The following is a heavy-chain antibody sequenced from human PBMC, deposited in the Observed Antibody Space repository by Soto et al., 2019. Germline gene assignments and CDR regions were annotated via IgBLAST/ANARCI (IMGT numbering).Heavy chain of an antibody. Sequence: GGYLRLSCAASGFTISRYAMTWVRQAPGKGLEWVSGVTGSGGQIHYADSVKGRFTISRDNSKNTLYLQMNSLRAEDTALYYCAKDAVDKGGLRLMDSWGKGTLVTVS. CDR3: AKDAVDKGGLRLMDS. V-gene: IGHV3-23*01. CDR2: VTGSGGQI. J-gene: IGHJ5*02. D-gene: IGHD6-25*01. CDR1: GFTISRYA.